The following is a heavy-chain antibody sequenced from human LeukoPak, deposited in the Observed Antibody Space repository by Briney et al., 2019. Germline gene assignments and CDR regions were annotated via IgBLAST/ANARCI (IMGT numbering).Heavy chain of an antibody. CDR1: GFTFSSYS. V-gene: IGHV3-48*01. D-gene: IGHD3-10*01. CDR3: ARGRPWFGELLSWFDP. CDR2: ISSSSSSTI. Sequence: PGGSLRLSCAASGFTFSSYSMNWVRQAPGKGLEWVSYISSSSSSTIYYADSVKGRFTISRDNAKNSLYLQMNSLRAEDTAVYYCARGRPWFGELLSWFDPWGQGTLVTVSS. J-gene: IGHJ5*02.